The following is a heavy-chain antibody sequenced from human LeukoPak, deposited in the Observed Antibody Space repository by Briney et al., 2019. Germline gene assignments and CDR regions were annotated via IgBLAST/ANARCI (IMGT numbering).Heavy chain of an antibody. D-gene: IGHD3-22*01. CDR2: ISGSGGST. CDR1: GFTFSSYA. V-gene: IGHV3-23*01. Sequence: GGSMRLSCAASGFTFSSYAMSWVRQAPGKGLEWVSAISGSGGSTYYADSVKGRFTISRDNSKNTLYLQMNSLRAEDTAVYYCAKVEGAVYYYDSSGYYDYWGQGTLVTVSS. CDR3: AKVEGAVYYYDSSGYYDY. J-gene: IGHJ4*02.